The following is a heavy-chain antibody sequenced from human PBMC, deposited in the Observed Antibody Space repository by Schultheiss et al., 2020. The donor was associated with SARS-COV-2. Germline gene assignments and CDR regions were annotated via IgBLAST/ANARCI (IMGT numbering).Heavy chain of an antibody. Sequence: ESLKISCTASGFTFSAHYMSWIRQTPGKGLEWIGYIFHSGSTYSNPSVKSRVTISLDTSKNQFALKLSSVTAADTAVYFCARDGYSYGTFGYWGQGTLVTVSS. D-gene: IGHD5-18*01. CDR1: GFTFSAHY. CDR2: IFHSGST. V-gene: IGHV4-59*11. CDR3: ARDGYSYGTFGY. J-gene: IGHJ4*02.